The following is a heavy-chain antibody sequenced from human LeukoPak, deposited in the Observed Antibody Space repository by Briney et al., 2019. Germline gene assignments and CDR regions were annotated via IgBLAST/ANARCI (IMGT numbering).Heavy chain of an antibody. CDR1: GFTFSNYG. J-gene: IGHJ4*02. V-gene: IGHV3-23*01. D-gene: IGHD3-10*01. CDR2: ISGSGGER. CDR3: AKDYYALLWFGEFNRKYYFDY. Sequence: QSGGSLRLSCAASGFTFSNYGMSWVRQAPGKGLQWVSGISGSGGERYYTESVKGRFTISRDNSKNTLYLQMNSLRAEDTAVYYCAKDYYALLWFGEFNRKYYFDYWGQGTLVTVSS.